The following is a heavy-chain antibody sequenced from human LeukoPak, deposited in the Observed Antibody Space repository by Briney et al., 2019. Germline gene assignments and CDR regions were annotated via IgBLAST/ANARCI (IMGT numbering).Heavy chain of an antibody. CDR1: GFTVSSNY. J-gene: IGHJ4*02. D-gene: IGHD2-21*02. V-gene: IGHV3-23*01. Sequence: GGSLRLSCAASGFTVSSNYMSWVRQAPGKGLEWVSAISGSGGSTYYADSVKGRFTISRDNSKNTLYLQMNSLRAEDTAVYYCARAVGGDPADYWGQGTLVTVSS. CDR3: ARAVGGDPADY. CDR2: ISGSGGST.